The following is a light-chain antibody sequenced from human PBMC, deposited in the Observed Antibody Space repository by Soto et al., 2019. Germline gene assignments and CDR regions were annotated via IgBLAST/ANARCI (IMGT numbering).Light chain of an antibody. CDR3: QQYNKWLPLT. CDR1: QSVSTN. CDR2: GAS. J-gene: IGKJ4*01. V-gene: IGKV3-15*01. Sequence: EIVMTQSPATLSVSPGERATLSWRASQSVSTNLAWYQQKPGQAPRILIYGASTRATGIPARFSGSGSGTEFTLTINSLQSEDFAVYYCQQYNKWLPLTFGGGTKVEIK.